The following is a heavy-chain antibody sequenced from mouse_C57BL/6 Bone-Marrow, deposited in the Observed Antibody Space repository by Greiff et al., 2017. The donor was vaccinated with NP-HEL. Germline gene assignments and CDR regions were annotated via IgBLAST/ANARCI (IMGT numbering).Heavy chain of an antibody. D-gene: IGHD3-2*02. CDR1: GFTFSSYA. J-gene: IGHJ2*01. CDR3: ARDETAQAPYYFDY. CDR2: ISDGGSYT. Sequence: EVKVVESGGGLVKPGGSLKLSCAASGFTFSSYAMSWVRQTPEKRLEWVATISDGGSYTYYPDNVKGRFTISRDNAKNNLYLQMSHLKSEDTAMYYCARDETAQAPYYFDYWGQGTTLTVSS. V-gene: IGHV5-4*01.